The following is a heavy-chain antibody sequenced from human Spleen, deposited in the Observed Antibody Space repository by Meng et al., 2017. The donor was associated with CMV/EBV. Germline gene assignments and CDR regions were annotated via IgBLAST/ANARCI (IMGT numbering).Heavy chain of an antibody. V-gene: IGHV3-30*04. J-gene: IGHJ4*02. CDR1: GFTFSSHA. D-gene: IGHD1-26*01. CDR2: TSYDGNSQ. CDR3: ASGMYSGSY. Sequence: GESLKISCAASGFTFSSHAMHWVRQAPGKGLEWVAVTSYDGNSQYYTDSVKGRFTISRDNSDNILYLQMNSLRAEDTAVYYCASGMYSGSYWSQGTLVTVSS.